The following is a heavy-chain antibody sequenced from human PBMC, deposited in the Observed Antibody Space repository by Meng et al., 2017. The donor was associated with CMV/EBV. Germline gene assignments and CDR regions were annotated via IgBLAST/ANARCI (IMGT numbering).Heavy chain of an antibody. CDR2: IKQDGSEK. Sequence: GESLKISCAASGFTFSSYWMSWVRQAPGKGLEWVANIKQDGSEKYYVDSVKGRFTISRDNSKNTLYLQMNSLRAEDTAVYYCAKGKRFLEWLFDYWGQGTLVTVSS. CDR3: AKGKRFLEWLFDY. V-gene: IGHV3-7*03. J-gene: IGHJ4*02. D-gene: IGHD3-3*01. CDR1: GFTFSSYW.